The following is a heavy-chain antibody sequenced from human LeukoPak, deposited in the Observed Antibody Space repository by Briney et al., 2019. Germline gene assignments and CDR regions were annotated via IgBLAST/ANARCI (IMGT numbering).Heavy chain of an antibody. J-gene: IGHJ5*02. V-gene: IGHV3-74*01. D-gene: IGHD6-13*01. CDR2: INGDGRNI. Sequence: GGSLRLSCVASGFTFSSYWMHWVRQDPRKGLVWVSRINGDGRNINYADSVRGRFTTSRDNAKNTLYLQMNSLRAEDTAVYYCARDGLAAAGTWWFDPWGQGTLVTVSS. CDR3: ARDGLAAAGTWWFDP. CDR1: GFTFSSYW.